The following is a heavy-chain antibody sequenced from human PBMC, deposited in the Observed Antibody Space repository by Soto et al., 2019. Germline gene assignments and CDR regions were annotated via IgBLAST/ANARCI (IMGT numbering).Heavy chain of an antibody. D-gene: IGHD3-22*01. CDR3: VKGPNYFDRSDYYFFFDY. Sequence: AGGSLRLSCAASGFTFSSYAMSWVRQAPGKGLEWVSSVSGIGGATYYADSVKGRFSISRDNSKNTLSLQMTSLRAEDTAVYYCVKGPNYFDRSDYYFFFDYWGQGAPVTVSS. V-gene: IGHV3-23*01. CDR1: GFTFSSYA. CDR2: VSGIGGAT. J-gene: IGHJ4*02.